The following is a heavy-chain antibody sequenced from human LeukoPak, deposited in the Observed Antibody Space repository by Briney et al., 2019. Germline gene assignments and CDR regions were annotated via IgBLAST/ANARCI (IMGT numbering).Heavy chain of an antibody. CDR3: ARAGPYVIDWHHPASIMDV. Sequence: ASVKISCKASGYTFTDHYMHWVRQAPGQGLEWMGLVSPRDGYTRYAQQFQGRVSMTRDTSTSTVYIELSSLKSEDTAVYYCARAGPYVIDWHHPASIMDVWGQGATVIVSS. V-gene: IGHV1-46*01. CDR2: VSPRDGYT. CDR1: GYTFTDHY. J-gene: IGHJ6*02. D-gene: IGHD3-10*02.